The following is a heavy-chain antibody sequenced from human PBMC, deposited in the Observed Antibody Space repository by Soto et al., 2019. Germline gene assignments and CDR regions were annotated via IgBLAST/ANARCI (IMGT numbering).Heavy chain of an antibody. CDR3: ARDRLVPYGYGMDV. CDR2: IWVDGSKK. V-gene: IGHV3-33*01. CDR1: GFTFRSYG. Sequence: QMQLVESGGGVVQPGRSLRLSCAASGFTFRSYGIHWVRQATGKGLGWVALIWVDGSKKYYVESVKGRFAVSRDNSKNTLYLQMNSLRVEDTAVYYCARDRLVPYGYGMDVWGQCTTCTVSS. D-gene: IGHD4-17*01. J-gene: IGHJ6*02.